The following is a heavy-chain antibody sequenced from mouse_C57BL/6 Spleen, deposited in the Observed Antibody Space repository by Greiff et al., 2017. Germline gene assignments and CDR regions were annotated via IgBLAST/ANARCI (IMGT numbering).Heavy chain of an antibody. Sequence: GGGLVKPGGSLKLSCAASGFTFSDHGMHWVRQAPAKGLEWVAYISSGSSTIYYADTVKGRFTISRDNDKNTLFLQMTSLRSEDTAMYYCSGTYYSNRYFDVWGTGTTVTVSS. CDR1: GFTFSDHG. CDR3: SGTYYSNRYFDV. D-gene: IGHD2-5*01. V-gene: IGHV5-17*01. J-gene: IGHJ1*03. CDR2: ISSGSSTI.